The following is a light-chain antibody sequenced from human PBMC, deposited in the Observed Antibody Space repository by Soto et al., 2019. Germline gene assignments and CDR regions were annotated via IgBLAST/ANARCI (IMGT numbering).Light chain of an antibody. V-gene: IGLV2-14*01. Sequence: QSALTQPASVSGSPGQSITISCTGTSSDVGGYNYVSWYQQHPGKAPKLMIYDVSNRPSGVYNRFSGYKSGNTASLTISGLQADDEADYYCSSYTSSSTPLVFGGGTKVTVL. CDR2: DVS. J-gene: IGLJ2*01. CDR1: SSDVGGYNY. CDR3: SSYTSSSTPLV.